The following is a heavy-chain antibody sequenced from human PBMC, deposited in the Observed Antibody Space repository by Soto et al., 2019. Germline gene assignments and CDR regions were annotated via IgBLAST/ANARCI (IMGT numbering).Heavy chain of an antibody. CDR2: IYHSGST. J-gene: IGHJ5*02. CDR1: GGSISSGGYS. Sequence: QLQLQESGSGLVKPSQTLSLTCAVSGGSISSGGYSWSWIRQPPGKGLEWIGYIYHSGSTYYNQSLESRVTISVDRSKNQFSLKLISVTAADTAGYYCARGESRPNWFDPGGQGTLVTFSS. CDR3: ARGESRPNWFDP. V-gene: IGHV4-30-2*01. D-gene: IGHD6-13*01.